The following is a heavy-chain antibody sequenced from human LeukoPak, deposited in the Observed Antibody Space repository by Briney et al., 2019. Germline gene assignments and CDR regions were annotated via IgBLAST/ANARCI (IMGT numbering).Heavy chain of an antibody. CDR1: GFSFSYYS. CDR2: IKQDGSEK. V-gene: IGHV3-7*01. J-gene: IGHJ4*02. Sequence: PGGSLRLSCAASGFSFSYYSMTWVRQAPGKGLEWVADIKQDGSEKYYVDSVKGRFTISRDNAKKSLYLQMNNLRAEDTAVYYCARAQGNFGSGSYYNPGDYWGQGTLVTVSS. CDR3: ARAQGNFGSGSYYNPGDY. D-gene: IGHD3-10*01.